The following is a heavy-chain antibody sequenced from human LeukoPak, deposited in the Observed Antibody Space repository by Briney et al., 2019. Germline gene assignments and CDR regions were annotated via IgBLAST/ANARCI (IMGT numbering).Heavy chain of an antibody. V-gene: IGHV3-74*01. CDR1: GFTFSSYW. D-gene: IGHD6-19*01. CDR2: INSDGSST. J-gene: IGHJ4*02. Sequence: GGSLGLSCAASGFTFSSYWMHWVRQAPGKGLVWVSRINSDGSSTSYADSVKGRFTISRDNAKNTLYLQMNSLRVEDTAVYYCARTAVAGQFDYWGQGTLVTVSS. CDR3: ARTAVAGQFDY.